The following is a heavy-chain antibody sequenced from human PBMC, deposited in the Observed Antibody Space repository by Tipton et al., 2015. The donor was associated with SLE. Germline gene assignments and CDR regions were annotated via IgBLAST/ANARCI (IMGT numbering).Heavy chain of an antibody. CDR1: GGSFSGYY. D-gene: IGHD6-13*01. CDR2: INHSGST. V-gene: IGHV4-34*01. CDR3: ARGRSSSPPYYYYYMDV. J-gene: IGHJ6*03. Sequence: TLSLTCAVYGGSFSGYYWSWIRQPPGKGLEWIGEINHSGSTNYNPSLKSRVTISVDTSKNQFSLKLSSVTAADTAVYYCARGRSSSPPYYYYYMDVWGKGTTVTVSS.